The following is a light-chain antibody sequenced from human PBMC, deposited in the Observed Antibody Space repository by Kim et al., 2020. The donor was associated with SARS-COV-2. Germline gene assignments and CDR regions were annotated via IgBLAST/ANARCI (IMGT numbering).Light chain of an antibody. CDR2: RDS. Sequence: APGQTARITCGGNNIGSKNVHWYQQKPGQAPVLVIYRDSNRPSGIPERFSGSNSGNTATLTISRAQAGDEADYYCQVWDSSTAKWVFGGGTQLTVL. V-gene: IGLV3-9*01. CDR3: QVWDSSTAKWV. J-gene: IGLJ3*02. CDR1: NIGSKN.